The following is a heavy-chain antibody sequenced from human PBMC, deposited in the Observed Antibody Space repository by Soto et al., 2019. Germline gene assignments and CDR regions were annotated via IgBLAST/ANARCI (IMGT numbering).Heavy chain of an antibody. CDR3: ARDRALYNAALGMAY. V-gene: IGHV1-69*08. Sequence: QVQLVQSGAEVKKPGSSVKVSCKASGGAFDSYIVSWVRQAPGQGLEWMGRIIPMFGITNYAQKFHDRVTITADKSTSTAYMELSSLRSEDTAIYYCARDRALYNAALGMAYWGQGTLVTVSS. D-gene: IGHD3-10*01. CDR1: GGAFDSYI. CDR2: IIPMFGIT. J-gene: IGHJ4*02.